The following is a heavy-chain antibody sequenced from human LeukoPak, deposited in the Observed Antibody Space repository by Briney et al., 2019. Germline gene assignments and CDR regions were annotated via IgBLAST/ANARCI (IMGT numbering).Heavy chain of an antibody. Sequence: SQTLSLTCTVSGGPISSGSYYWSWIRQPAGKGLEWIGRIYTSGSTNYNPSLKSRVTISVDTSKNQFSLKLSSVTAADTAVYXCARDSCSGSYCSVAXDIXGQGXXVTVX. D-gene: IGHD1-26*01. CDR2: IYTSGST. CDR3: ARDSCSGSYCSVAXDI. J-gene: IGHJ3*02. CDR1: GGPISSGSYY. V-gene: IGHV4-61*02.